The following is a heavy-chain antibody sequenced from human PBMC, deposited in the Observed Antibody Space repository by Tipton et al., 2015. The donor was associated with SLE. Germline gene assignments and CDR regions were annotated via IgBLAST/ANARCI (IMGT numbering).Heavy chain of an antibody. CDR2: IYPSDSDT. Sequence: SLRLSCAVSGYSISSGYYWGWIRQPPGKGLEWIGIIYPSDSDTRYSPSFQGQVTISADKSISTAYLQLSSLKASDTAMYYCATSAFGYGDDGYFDYWGQGTLVTVSS. CDR1: GYSISSGYY. J-gene: IGHJ4*02. V-gene: IGHV5-51*01. CDR3: ATSAFGYGDDGYFDY. D-gene: IGHD4-17*01.